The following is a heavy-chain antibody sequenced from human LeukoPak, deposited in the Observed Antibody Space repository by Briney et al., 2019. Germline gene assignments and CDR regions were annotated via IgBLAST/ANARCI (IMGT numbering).Heavy chain of an antibody. CDR1: GFTFSSYE. D-gene: IGHD3-10*01. CDR3: ARGGSYYYGQEAFDY. Sequence: PGGSLRLSRAASGFTFSSYEMNWVRQAPGKGLEWVSYISSSGSTIYYADSVKGRFTISRDNAKNALYLQMNSLRAEDTAVYYCARGGSYYYGQEAFDYWGQGTLVTVSS. J-gene: IGHJ4*02. CDR2: ISSSGSTI. V-gene: IGHV3-48*03.